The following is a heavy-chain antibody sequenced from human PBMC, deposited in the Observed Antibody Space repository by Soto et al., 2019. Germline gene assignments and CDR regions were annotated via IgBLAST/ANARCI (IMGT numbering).Heavy chain of an antibody. CDR1: GFTFSSYA. Sequence: PGGSLRLSCAASGFTFSSYAMSWVRQAPGKGLEWVSAISGSGGSTYYADSVKGRFTISRDNSKNTLYLQMNSLRAEDTAVYYCAKEGLHSYYYYYYMDVWGKGTTVTVSS. D-gene: IGHD2-15*01. CDR3: AKEGLHSYYYYYYMDV. CDR2: ISGSGGST. J-gene: IGHJ6*03. V-gene: IGHV3-23*01.